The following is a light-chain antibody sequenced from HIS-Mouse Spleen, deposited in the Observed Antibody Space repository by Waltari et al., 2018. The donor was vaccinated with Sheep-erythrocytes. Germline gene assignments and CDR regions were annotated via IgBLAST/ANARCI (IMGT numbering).Light chain of an antibody. CDR3: CSYAGSYTVV. J-gene: IGLJ2*01. V-gene: IGLV2-11*01. CDR2: DVS. Sequence: QSALTQPRSVSGCPGRSVTIVCTGTSSDVGGSNYVSWYQQHPGKAPKLMIYDVSKRPSGVPDRFSGSKSGNTASLTISGLQAEDEADYYCCSYAGSYTVVFGGGTKLTVL. CDR1: SSDVGGSNY.